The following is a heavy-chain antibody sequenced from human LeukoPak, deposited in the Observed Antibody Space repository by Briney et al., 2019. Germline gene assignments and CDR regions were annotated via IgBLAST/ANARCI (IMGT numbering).Heavy chain of an antibody. CDR2: INWNGGST. CDR1: GFTFDDYG. J-gene: IGHJ4*02. D-gene: IGHD3-10*01. CDR3: ARNDYGSGSYITLFDY. V-gene: IGHV3-20*04. Sequence: GGSLRLSCAASGFTFDDYGMSWVRQAPGKGLEWVSGINWNGGSTGYADSVKGRFTISRDNAKNSLYLQMNSLRAEDTAVYYCARNDYGSGSYITLFDYWGQGTLVTVSS.